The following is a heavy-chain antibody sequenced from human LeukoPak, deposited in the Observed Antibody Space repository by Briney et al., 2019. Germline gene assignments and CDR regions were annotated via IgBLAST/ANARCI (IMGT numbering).Heavy chain of an antibody. J-gene: IGHJ4*02. D-gene: IGHD1-7*01. CDR3: ASSITGTTI. CDR2: INPSGGST. V-gene: IGHV1-46*01. Sequence: ASVKVSCKASGYTFTSYDMHWVRQAPGQGLEWMGIINPSGGSTSYAQKFQGRVTMTRDTSASTAYMELSSLRSEDTAVYYCASSITGTTIWGQGTLVTVSS. CDR1: GYTFTSYD.